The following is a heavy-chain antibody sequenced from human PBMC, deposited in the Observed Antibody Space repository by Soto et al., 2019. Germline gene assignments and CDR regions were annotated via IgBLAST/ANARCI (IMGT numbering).Heavy chain of an antibody. V-gene: IGHV3-73*01. J-gene: IGHJ4*02. CDR1: GFTFSGSA. CDR3: TSPGGVPAAISYY. D-gene: IGHD2-2*01. CDR2: IRSKANSYAT. Sequence: GGSLRLSCAASGFTFSGSAMHWVRQASGKGLEWVGRIRSKANSYATAYAASVKGRFTISRDDSKNTAYLQMNSLKTEDTAVYYCTSPGGVPAAISYYWGQRTLVTVSS.